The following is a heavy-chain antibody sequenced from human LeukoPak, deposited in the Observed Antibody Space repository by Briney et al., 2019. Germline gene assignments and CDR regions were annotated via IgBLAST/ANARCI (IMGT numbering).Heavy chain of an antibody. D-gene: IGHD6-19*01. CDR1: ELIVSTNY. Sequence: GGSLRLSCAVSELIVSTNYMSWVRQAPGKGLEWVSVIYSGGSTYYLDSVKGRFTISRDNSKSTVYLQMNSLRVEDTAVYYCVRDKAGTFDYWGQGTLVTVSS. CDR2: IYSGGST. J-gene: IGHJ4*02. CDR3: VRDKAGTFDY. V-gene: IGHV3-66*01.